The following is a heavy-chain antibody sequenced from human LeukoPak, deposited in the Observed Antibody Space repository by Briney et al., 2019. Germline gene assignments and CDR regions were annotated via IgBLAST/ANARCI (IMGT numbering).Heavy chain of an antibody. V-gene: IGHV3-7*01. CDR2: IKPDESEE. CDR3: AREAY. Sequence: GGSRRLSCAASGFKFSRYWMSWVRQAPGKGLEWVANIKPDESEEYYVDSVKGRFTISRDNAKNSLYLQMNSLRAEDTAVYYCAREAYWGQGTLVTVSS. J-gene: IGHJ4*02. CDR1: GFKFSRYW.